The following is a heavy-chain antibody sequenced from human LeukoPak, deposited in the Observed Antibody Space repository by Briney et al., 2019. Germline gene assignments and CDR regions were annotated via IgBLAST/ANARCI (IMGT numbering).Heavy chain of an antibody. J-gene: IGHJ4*02. D-gene: IGHD1-14*01. CDR2: INQGGSDK. CDR1: GFTFSGHW. V-gene: IGHV3-7*01. CDR3: TRDRSRAEDD. Sequence: GGSLTLSCAASGFTFSGHWMSWVRQAPGKGLEWVANINQGGSDKYYLDSVKGRFTISRDNANNLLYLQMNSVRGEDTVVYYCTRDRSRAEDDWGQGTLVTVSS.